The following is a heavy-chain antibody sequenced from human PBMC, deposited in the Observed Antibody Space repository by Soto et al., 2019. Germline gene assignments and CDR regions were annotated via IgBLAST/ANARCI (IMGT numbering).Heavy chain of an antibody. CDR3: AKELGSTVRGGSEFDY. CDR1: GFTFSGYG. CDR2: MSYDGSNK. D-gene: IGHD2-15*01. J-gene: IGHJ4*02. Sequence: QVQLVESGGGVVPSGRSLRLSCVASGFTFSGYGMHWVRQAPGKGLEWLAVMSYDGSNKYYGDSVKGRFTISRDNSKNTLSLQMNILRAEDTAVYYCAKELGSTVRGGSEFDYWGQGTLVIVSS. V-gene: IGHV3-30*18.